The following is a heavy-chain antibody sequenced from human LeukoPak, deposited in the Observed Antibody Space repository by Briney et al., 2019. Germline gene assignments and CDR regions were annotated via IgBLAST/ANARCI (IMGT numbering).Heavy chain of an antibody. Sequence: SETLSLTCTVSGDITHYWGWIRQPPGKGLECIGSIYFSGSAYYNPSLRSRVTISLDTSKKQLSLKLSSVTAADTAVYYCARQRHQLPKGYFDYWGQGTLVTVSS. CDR3: ARQRHQLPKGYFDY. CDR2: IYFSGSA. D-gene: IGHD2-2*01. CDR1: GDITHY. V-gene: IGHV4-39*01. J-gene: IGHJ4*02.